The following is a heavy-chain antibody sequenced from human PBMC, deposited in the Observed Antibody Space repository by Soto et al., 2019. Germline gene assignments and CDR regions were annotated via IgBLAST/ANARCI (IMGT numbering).Heavy chain of an antibody. CDR3: ARAVWSGYYTRGGVFDY. D-gene: IGHD3-3*01. J-gene: IGHJ4*02. CDR2: IYYSGCT. V-gene: IGHV4-30-4*01. Sequence: QVQLQESGPGLVKPSQTLSLTCTVSGGSISSGDYYWSWIRQPPGKGLEWIGYIYYSGCTYYNPSLKSRVTISVDTSKNQFSLKLSSVTAADTAVYYCARAVWSGYYTRGGVFDYWGQGTLVTVSS. CDR1: GGSISSGDYY.